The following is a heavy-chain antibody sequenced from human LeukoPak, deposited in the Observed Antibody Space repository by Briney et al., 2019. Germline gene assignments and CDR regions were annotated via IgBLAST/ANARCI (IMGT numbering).Heavy chain of an antibody. CDR3: ARDREYYGSGSYYNVAY. V-gene: IGHV1-69*13. CDR2: IIPVLRTA. CDR1: RGTFSNYA. D-gene: IGHD3-10*01. J-gene: IGHJ4*02. Sequence: ASVKVSCKASRGTFSNYAFSWVRQAPGQGLEWMGGIIPVLRTAKYAQKFQGRVTITADESTSTAYMELNILRSEDTAMYYCARDREYYGSGSYYNVAYWGQGTLVTVSS.